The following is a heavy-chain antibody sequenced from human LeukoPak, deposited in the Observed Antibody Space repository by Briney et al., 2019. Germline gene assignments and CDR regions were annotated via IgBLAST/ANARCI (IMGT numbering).Heavy chain of an antibody. D-gene: IGHD3-10*01. Sequence: PGGSLRLSCAASGFTVSSNYMSWVRQAPGKGLEWVSVIYSGGSTYYADSVKGRFTISRDNSKNTLYLQMNSLRAEDTAVYYCARERITMVRGVIRVRYYYYGMDVWGQGTTVTVSS. CDR3: ARERITMVRGVIRVRYYYYGMDV. V-gene: IGHV3-53*01. CDR1: GFTVSSNY. J-gene: IGHJ6*02. CDR2: IYSGGST.